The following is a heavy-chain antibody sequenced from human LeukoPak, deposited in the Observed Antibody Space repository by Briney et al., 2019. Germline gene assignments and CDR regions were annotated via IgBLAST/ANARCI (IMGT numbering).Heavy chain of an antibody. J-gene: IGHJ4*02. D-gene: IGHD6-13*01. V-gene: IGHV3-30*02. CDR2: IRFDGSNK. Sequence: GGSLRLSCAASGLTFSRYGMHWVRQAPGKGLEWVAFIRFDGSNKYYADFVKGRFTISRENSKNTLYLQMNCLGAEDTAVYYCAKGLGSSSWCIDYWGQGTLVTVSS. CDR3: AKGLGSSSWCIDY. CDR1: GLTFSRYG.